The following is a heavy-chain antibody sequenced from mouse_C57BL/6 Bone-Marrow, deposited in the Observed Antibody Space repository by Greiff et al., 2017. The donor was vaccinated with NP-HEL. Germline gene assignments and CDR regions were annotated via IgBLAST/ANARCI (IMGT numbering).Heavy chain of an antibody. CDR2: INPNNGGT. CDR1: GYTFTDYY. J-gene: IGHJ2*01. V-gene: IGHV1-26*01. Sequence: VQLQQSGPELVKPGASVKISCKASGYTFTDYYMNWVKQSHGKSLEWIGDINPNNGGTSYNQKFKGKATLTVDKSSSTAYMELRSLTSEDSAVYYCALWEKDYFDYWGQGTTLTVSS. CDR3: ALWEKDYFDY. D-gene: IGHD4-1*01.